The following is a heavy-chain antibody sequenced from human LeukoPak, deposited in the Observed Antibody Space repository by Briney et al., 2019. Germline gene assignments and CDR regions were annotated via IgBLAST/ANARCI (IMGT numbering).Heavy chain of an antibody. CDR3: ARQGGSYSSYYFDY. V-gene: IGHV4-59*08. D-gene: IGHD1-26*01. CDR1: GGSIRSYY. CDR2: IYYNGDT. J-gene: IGHJ4*02. Sequence: PSETLSLTCTVSGGSIRSYYWSWIRQPPGKGLEWIGYIYYNGDTNYNPSLKSRVTISVDTSKNQFSLKLSSVTAADTAVYYCARQGGSYSSYYFDYWGQGTLVTVSS.